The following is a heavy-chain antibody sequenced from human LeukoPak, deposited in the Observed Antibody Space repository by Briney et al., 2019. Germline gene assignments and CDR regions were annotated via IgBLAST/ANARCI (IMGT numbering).Heavy chain of an antibody. CDR1: GYAFNTFG. D-gene: IGHD1-1*01. Sequence: ASVKVSCKASGYAFNTFGISWVRQAPGQGLEWVGWISAYNGNTHYPQKPQGRVTMTTDTSTNTAYKERTSLRSDDTAVYYGARTTFLGSTYFQHWGQGTLVTVSP. CDR2: ISAYNGNT. CDR3: ARTTFLGSTYFQH. V-gene: IGHV1-18*01. J-gene: IGHJ1*01.